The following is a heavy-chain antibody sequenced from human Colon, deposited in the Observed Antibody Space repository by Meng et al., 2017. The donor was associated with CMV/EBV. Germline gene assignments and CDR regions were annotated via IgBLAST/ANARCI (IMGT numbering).Heavy chain of an antibody. CDR3: ARGGRSSGYCSGGTCYAGFDS. J-gene: IGHJ4*01. Sequence: YNIHWVRQAPGQGLEWMGWTNPNTGGTNYASKFQGWVTMTRDTSNNTAYMEVASLKSDDTAVYYCARGGRSSGYCSGGTCYAGFDSWGQGTLVTVSS. D-gene: IGHD2-15*01. CDR2: TNPNTGGT. V-gene: IGHV1-2*04. CDR1: YN.